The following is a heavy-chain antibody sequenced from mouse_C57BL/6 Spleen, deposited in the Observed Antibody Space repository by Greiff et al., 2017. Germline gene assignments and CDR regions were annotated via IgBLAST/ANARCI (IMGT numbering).Heavy chain of an antibody. CDR3: ARSGLLRSYY. D-gene: IGHD1-1*01. V-gene: IGHV1-42*01. J-gene: IGHJ2*01. CDR1: GYSFTGYY. Sequence: VQLQQSGPELVKPGASVKISCKASGYSFTGYYMNWVKQSPEKSLEWIGEINPSTGGTTYNQKFKAKATLTVDKSSSTAYMQLKSLTSEDSAVYYCARSGLLRSYYWGQGTTLTVSS. CDR2: INPSTGGT.